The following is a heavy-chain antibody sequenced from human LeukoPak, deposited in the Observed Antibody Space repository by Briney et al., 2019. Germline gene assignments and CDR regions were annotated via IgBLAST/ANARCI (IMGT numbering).Heavy chain of an antibody. CDR1: GFTFSSYS. V-gene: IGHV3-21*01. Sequence: GGSLRLSCAASGFTFSSYSMNRVRQAPGKGLEWVSSISSSSSYIYYADSVKGRFTISRDNAKNSLYLQMNSLRAEDTAVYYCARAKVGATMDYWGQGTLVTVSS. D-gene: IGHD1-26*01. CDR3: ARAKVGATMDY. J-gene: IGHJ4*02. CDR2: ISSSSSYI.